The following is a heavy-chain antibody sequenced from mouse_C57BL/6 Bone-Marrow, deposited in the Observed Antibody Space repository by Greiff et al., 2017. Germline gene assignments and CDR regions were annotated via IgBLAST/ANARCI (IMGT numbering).Heavy chain of an antibody. Sequence: EVKLMESGPGLVKPSQSLSLTCSVTGYSITSGYYWNWIRQFPGNKLEWMGYISYDGSNNYNPSLKNRNSITRDTSTHQFFLMLNSVTTEVTATYYCASDLLWSFDYWGQGTTLTVSS. CDR3: ASDLLWSFDY. V-gene: IGHV3-6*01. CDR2: ISYDGSN. CDR1: GYSITSGYY. D-gene: IGHD2-1*01. J-gene: IGHJ2*01.